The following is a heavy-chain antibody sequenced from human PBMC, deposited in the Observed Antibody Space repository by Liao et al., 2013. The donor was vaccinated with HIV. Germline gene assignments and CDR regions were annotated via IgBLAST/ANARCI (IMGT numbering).Heavy chain of an antibody. J-gene: IGHJ4*02. CDR2: VYYSGST. D-gene: IGHD4-23*01. V-gene: IGHV4-59*01. CDR1: GGSINNYH. CDR3: ARGGGGKGFDS. Sequence: QVQLQESGPGLVKPSETLSLTCSVSGGSINNYHWTWIRQAPGKGLEWIGHVYYSGSTKYKSSLQSRVTISVDTPKNQFSLKVTYVTAADTAVYYCARGGGGKGFDSWGQGTLVTVSS.